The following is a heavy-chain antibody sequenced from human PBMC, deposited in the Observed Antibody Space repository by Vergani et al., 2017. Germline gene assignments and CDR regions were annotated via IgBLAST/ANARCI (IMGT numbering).Heavy chain of an antibody. Sequence: QVRLEESGPGLVKPSETLSLTCSVSGGSISSGDHCWTWIRQRPGKGLEWIGYIFYSGTTYDNPSLRSRLTISVDTSQNQFSLKLRSVTAADTAVYYCARVDTQVPATSHFYDMDVWGKGTTVVVSS. CDR3: ARVDTQVPATSHFYDMDV. CDR2: IFYSGTT. V-gene: IGHV4-31*04. CDR1: GGSISSGDHC. D-gene: IGHD6-25*01. J-gene: IGHJ6*03.